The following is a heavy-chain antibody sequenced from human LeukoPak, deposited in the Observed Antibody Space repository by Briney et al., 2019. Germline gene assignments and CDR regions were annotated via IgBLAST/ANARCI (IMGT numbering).Heavy chain of an antibody. D-gene: IGHD3-10*01. Sequence: ASVKVSCKASGYTFTSYDINWVRQATGQGLEWMGWMNPNSGNTGYAQKFQGRVTMTRNTSISTACMELSSLRSEDTAVYYCARKVRGVIRTSYFDYWGQGTLVTVSS. V-gene: IGHV1-8*01. CDR1: GYTFTSYD. CDR2: MNPNSGNT. CDR3: ARKVRGVIRTSYFDY. J-gene: IGHJ4*02.